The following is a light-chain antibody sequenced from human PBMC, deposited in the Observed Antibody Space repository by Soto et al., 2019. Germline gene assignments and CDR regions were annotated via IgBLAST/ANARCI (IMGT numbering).Light chain of an antibody. CDR3: SSYTTSTTRII. Sequence: QSALTQPPSASGSPGQSVTISCTGSSRDVGAYNYVAWYQQRPGKAPKLMISDVNKRPSGVSNRFSGSKSGNTASLTISGLQAEDEADYYCSSYTTSTTRIIFGGGTKVTVL. V-gene: IGLV2-14*01. CDR1: SRDVGAYNY. CDR2: DVN. J-gene: IGLJ2*01.